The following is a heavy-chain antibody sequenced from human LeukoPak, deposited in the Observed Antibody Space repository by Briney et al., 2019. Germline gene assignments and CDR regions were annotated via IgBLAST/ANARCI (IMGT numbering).Heavy chain of an antibody. V-gene: IGHV3-30*03. D-gene: IGHD6-13*01. CDR3: ARANSIAAAGDY. J-gene: IGHJ4*02. Sequence: GGSLRLSCAASGLTFNNYGMHWVRQAPGKGLEWVAVISYDGSTKYYADSVKGRFTISRDNSKNTLYLQMNSLGAEDTAVYYCARANSIAAAGDYWGQGTLVTVSS. CDR1: GLTFNNYG. CDR2: ISYDGSTK.